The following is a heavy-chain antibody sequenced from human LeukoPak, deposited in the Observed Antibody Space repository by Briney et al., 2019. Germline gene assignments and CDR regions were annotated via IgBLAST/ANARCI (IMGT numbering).Heavy chain of an antibody. Sequence: PGGSLRLSCAASGFTFSSYAMSWVRQAPGKGLEWVSVISGTGGRTYYADSVKGRFTISRDNSKNTLYLQMKSLRAEDTAVYYCARDHCSGGSCYSAYWGQGTLVTVSS. CDR3: ARDHCSGGSCYSAY. CDR2: ISGTGGRT. J-gene: IGHJ4*02. CDR1: GFTFSSYA. V-gene: IGHV3-23*01. D-gene: IGHD2-15*01.